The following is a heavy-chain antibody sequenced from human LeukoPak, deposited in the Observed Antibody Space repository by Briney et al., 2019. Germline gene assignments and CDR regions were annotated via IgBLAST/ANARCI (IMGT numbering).Heavy chain of an antibody. CDR3: ARDLGASSTSSYHNAFDI. CDR2: INSSSSYI. V-gene: IGHV3-21*01. Sequence: GGSLRLSCAASGFTFSSYSLHWVRQAPGKGLEWVSSINSSSSYIYYADSVKGRFTISRDNAKNSPYLQMNSLRAEDTAVYYCARDLGASSTSSYHNAFDIWGQGTMVTVSS. CDR1: GFTFSSYS. J-gene: IGHJ3*02. D-gene: IGHD2-2*01.